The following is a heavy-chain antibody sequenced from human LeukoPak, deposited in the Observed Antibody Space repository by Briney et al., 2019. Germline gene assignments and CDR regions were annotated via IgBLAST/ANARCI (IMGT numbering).Heavy chain of an antibody. CDR2: ISYDGSNK. V-gene: IGHV3-30*18. Sequence: GGSLRLSCAASGFTFSSYGMHWVRQAPGKGLEWVAVISYDGSNKYYADSVKGRFTISRDNSKNTLYLQMNSLRAEDTAVYYCAKLERPARYFDWSWIDYWGQGTLVTVSS. J-gene: IGHJ4*02. CDR3: AKLERPARYFDWSWIDY. CDR1: GFTFSSYG. D-gene: IGHD3-9*01.